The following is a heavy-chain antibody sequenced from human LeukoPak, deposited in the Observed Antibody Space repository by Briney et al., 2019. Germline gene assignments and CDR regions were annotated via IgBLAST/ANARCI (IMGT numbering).Heavy chain of an antibody. J-gene: IGHJ4*02. CDR3: ASPIPGCTIDY. CDR2: ISSSGNTI. D-gene: IGHD1-14*01. CDR1: GFTFSSYE. Sequence: PGGSLRLSCAASGFTFSSYEMNWVRQAPGKGLEWVSYISSSGNTIYYADSVKGRFTISRDNAKNSLYLQMNSLRAEDTAVYYCASPIPGCTIDYWGQGTLVTVSS. V-gene: IGHV3-48*03.